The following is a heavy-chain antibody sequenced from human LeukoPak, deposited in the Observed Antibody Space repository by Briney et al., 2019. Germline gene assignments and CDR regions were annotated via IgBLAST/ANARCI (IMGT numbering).Heavy chain of an antibody. J-gene: IGHJ5*02. CDR3: ASRGHDYSNYNWFDP. D-gene: IGHD4-11*01. V-gene: IGHV1-69*13. CDR2: IIPIFGTA. Sequence: SATVSCKASGGTFSSYAISWVRQAPGQGLEWMGGIIPIFGTANYAQKFQGRVTITADESTSTAYMELSSLRSEDTAVYYCASRGHDYSNYNWFDPWGQGTLVTVSS. CDR1: GGTFSSYA.